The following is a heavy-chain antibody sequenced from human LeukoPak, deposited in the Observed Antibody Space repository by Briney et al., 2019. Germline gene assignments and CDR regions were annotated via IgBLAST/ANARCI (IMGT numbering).Heavy chain of an antibody. CDR3: ARESQEYYYDSSGYFLDY. V-gene: IGHV3-7*01. CDR1: GFTFSSYW. D-gene: IGHD3-22*01. Sequence: GGSLRLSCAASGFTFSSYWMSWVRQAPVKGLEWVANIKQDGSEKYYVDSVKGRFTISRDNAKNSLYLQMNSLRAEDTAVYYCARESQEYYYDSSGYFLDYWGQGTLVTVSS. J-gene: IGHJ4*02. CDR2: IKQDGSEK.